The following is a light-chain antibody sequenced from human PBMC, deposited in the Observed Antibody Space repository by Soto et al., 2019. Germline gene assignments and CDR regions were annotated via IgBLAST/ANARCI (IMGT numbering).Light chain of an antibody. V-gene: IGKV3-11*01. Sequence: EIVLTKAPATLSLSPGESATLACRASQRCSSYLAWYQHKPGHPPRRLSYDASSRATGIPARFSGSGSGTDFTLTISSLEHEDFAVYYCQQRSNWPLTFGGGTKVEIK. CDR2: DAS. J-gene: IGKJ4*01. CDR1: QRCSSY. CDR3: QQRSNWPLT.